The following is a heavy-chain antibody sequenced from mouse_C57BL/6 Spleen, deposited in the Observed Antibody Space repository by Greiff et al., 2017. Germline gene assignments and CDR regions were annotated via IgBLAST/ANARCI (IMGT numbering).Heavy chain of an antibody. J-gene: IGHJ4*01. Sequence: EVQLQQSVAELVRPGASVKLSCTASGFNIKNTYMHWVKQRPEQGLEWIGEIVPANGNTKYAPKFQGKATITADTSSNTAYLQLSSLTTEDTAIYYCASRNYAYVNGLDYWGQGTLVTVSS. CDR3: ASRNYAYVNGLDY. D-gene: IGHD2-5*01. CDR1: GFNIKNTY. CDR2: IVPANGNT. V-gene: IGHV14-3*01.